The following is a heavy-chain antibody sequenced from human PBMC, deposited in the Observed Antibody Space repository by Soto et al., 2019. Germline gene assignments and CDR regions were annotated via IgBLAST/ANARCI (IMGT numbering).Heavy chain of an antibody. D-gene: IGHD6-19*01. V-gene: IGHV3-53*04. CDR3: ARRWSSLGQNAFDI. CDR1: GFTVSSNY. CDR2: IYSGGST. Sequence: GGSLRLSCAASGFTVSSNYMSWVRQAPGKGLEWVSVIYSGGSTYYADSVKGRFTISRHNSKNTLYLQMNSLRAEDTAVYYCARRWSSLGQNAFDIWGQGTMVTVSS. J-gene: IGHJ3*02.